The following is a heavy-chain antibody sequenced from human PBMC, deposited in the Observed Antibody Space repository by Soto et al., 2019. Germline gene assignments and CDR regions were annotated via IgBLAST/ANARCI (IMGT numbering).Heavy chain of an antibody. CDR1: GGSFSGYY. CDR2: VNHSGST. J-gene: IGHJ4*02. Sequence: SETLSLTCGVYGGSFSGYYWSWIRQPPGKGLEWIGEVNHSGSTNYNPSLKSRVTISVDTPKNQFSLKLSSVTAADTAVYYCAKNWNWGSLVHWGQGTLVTVSS. D-gene: IGHD7-27*01. CDR3: AKNWNWGSLVH. V-gene: IGHV4-34*01.